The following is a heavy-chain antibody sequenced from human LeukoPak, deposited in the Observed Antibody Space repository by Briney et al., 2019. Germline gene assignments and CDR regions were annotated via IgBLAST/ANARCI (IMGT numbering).Heavy chain of an antibody. D-gene: IGHD5-18*01. CDR1: GGSISSSRYY. V-gene: IGHV4-39*01. CDR2: IYYSGST. J-gene: IGHJ4*02. Sequence: KASETLSLTCTVYGGSISSSRYYWGWIRQPPGKGLEWIGSIYYSGSTYYNPSLKSRVTISVDTSKNQFSLKLSSVTAADTAVYYCACRTAMVFDYWGQGTLVTVSS. CDR3: ACRTAMVFDY.